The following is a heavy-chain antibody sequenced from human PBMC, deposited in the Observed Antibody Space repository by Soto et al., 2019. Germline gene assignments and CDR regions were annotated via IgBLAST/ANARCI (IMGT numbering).Heavy chain of an antibody. CDR3: ARWGATIGPVDYYYYGMDV. CDR2: IWYDGSNK. J-gene: IGHJ6*02. CDR1: GFTFSSYG. V-gene: IGHV3-33*01. D-gene: IGHD5-12*01. Sequence: PGGSLRLSCAASGFTFSSYGMHWVRQAPGKGLEWVAVIWYDGSNKYYADSVKGRFTISRDNSKNTLYLQMNSLRAEDTAVYYCARWGATIGPVDYYYYGMDVWGQGTTVTVSS.